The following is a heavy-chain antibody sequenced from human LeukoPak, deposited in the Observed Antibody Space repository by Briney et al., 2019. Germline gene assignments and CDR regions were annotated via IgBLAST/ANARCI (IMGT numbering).Heavy chain of an antibody. D-gene: IGHD4-17*01. V-gene: IGHV1-18*01. Sequence: ASVKVSCKASGYTFTNYGISWVRQAPGQGLEWMGWISAYNGNTNYAQKLQGRVTMTTDTSTSTAYMVLRSLRSDDTAVYYCARGAHDYGDYDLDYWGQGTLVTVSS. CDR3: ARGAHDYGDYDLDY. J-gene: IGHJ4*02. CDR1: GYTFTNYG. CDR2: ISAYNGNT.